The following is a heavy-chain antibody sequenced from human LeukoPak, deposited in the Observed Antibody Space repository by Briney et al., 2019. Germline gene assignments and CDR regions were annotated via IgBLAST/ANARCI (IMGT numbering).Heavy chain of an antibody. CDR3: ARANCVNGVCYHFDY. V-gene: IGHV3-49*04. J-gene: IGHJ4*02. CDR1: GFTFGDYA. CDR2: IRKKGFGGTT. Sequence: GGSLRLSCTASGFTFGDYAMSWVRQAPGKGLEWVGFIRKKGFGGTTEYAASVKGRFTISRDDSNSVAYLQMNSLKTEDTAVYYRARANCVNGVCYHFDYWGQGTLVTVSS. D-gene: IGHD2-8*01.